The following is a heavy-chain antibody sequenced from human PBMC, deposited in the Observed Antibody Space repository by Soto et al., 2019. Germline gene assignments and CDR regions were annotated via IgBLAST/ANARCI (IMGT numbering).Heavy chain of an antibody. V-gene: IGHV1-69*06. CDR2: IRPIFGTV. D-gene: IGHD1-20*01. Sequence: QVQLVQAGAEVKKPGSSVNVSCKASGGTFSSYPISWVRQAPGQGLEWMGWIRPIFGTVNYAQKFQGIVTITADRSTSTAYLDLSRLRSEDTAVYYWARDLDGIRRLAYWGQGTLVTVSS. CDR1: GGTFSSYP. CDR3: ARDLDGIRRLAY. J-gene: IGHJ4*02.